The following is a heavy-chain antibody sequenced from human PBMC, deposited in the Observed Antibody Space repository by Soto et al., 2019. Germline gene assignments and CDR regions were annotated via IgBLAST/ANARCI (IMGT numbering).Heavy chain of an antibody. Sequence: QLHLVQSGAVVKKPGASVTVSCSASGYPVTAYFMHWVRQAPGRGLAWMGGFNPATGAAKYTQTFRGRVTTAGATSTSTVFMELSGLTSADTAVFYCAIGGGVGVAGSAAFDMWGQGTLVTVSS. J-gene: IGHJ3*02. CDR3: AIGGGVGVAGSAAFDM. D-gene: IGHD3-3*01. V-gene: IGHV1-2*02. CDR1: GYPVTAYF. CDR2: FNPATGAA.